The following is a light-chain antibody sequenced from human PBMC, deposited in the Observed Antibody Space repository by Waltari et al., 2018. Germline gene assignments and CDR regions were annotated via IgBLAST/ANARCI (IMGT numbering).Light chain of an antibody. V-gene: IGKV3-20*01. Sequence: EYVLTQSPGTLSLSPGEGATLSCRASQTVGAYLAWYQQTPGQAPRILIYHSSNRATGIPDRFSGSGSGTDFTLTITRLEPEDFAVYCCQQYRSAPYTFGQGTKLEIK. J-gene: IGKJ2*01. CDR2: HSS. CDR1: QTVGAY. CDR3: QQYRSAPYT.